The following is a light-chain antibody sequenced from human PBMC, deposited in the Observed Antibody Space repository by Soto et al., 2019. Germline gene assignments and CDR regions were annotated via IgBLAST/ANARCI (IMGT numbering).Light chain of an antibody. V-gene: IGKV1-39*01. Sequence: DIQMTQSPSALSASVGDRVTITCRASQSITNYLNWYQHKPGQAPNLLIYAASTLQAGVPSRFRGSGSGTDFTLTISRLEPEDFAVYYCQQYGSSGTFGQGTKVDIK. CDR2: AAS. CDR1: QSITNY. J-gene: IGKJ1*01. CDR3: QQYGSSGT.